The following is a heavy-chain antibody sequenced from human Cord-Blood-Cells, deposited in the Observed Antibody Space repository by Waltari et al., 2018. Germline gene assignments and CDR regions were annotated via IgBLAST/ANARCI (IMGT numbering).Heavy chain of an antibody. V-gene: IGHV1-18*01. CDR2: ISAYNGNT. CDR1: GYTFTSYG. Sequence: KPGASVKVSCKASGYTFTSYGISWVRQAPGQGLEWMGWISAYNGNTNYAQKLQGRVTMTTDTSTSTAYMELRSLRSDDTAVYYCARVLVGIVGATHAFDIWGQGTMVTVSS. CDR3: ARVLVGIVGATHAFDI. J-gene: IGHJ3*02. D-gene: IGHD1-26*01.